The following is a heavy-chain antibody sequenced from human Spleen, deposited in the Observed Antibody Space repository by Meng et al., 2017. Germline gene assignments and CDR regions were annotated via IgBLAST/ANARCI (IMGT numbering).Heavy chain of an antibody. CDR2: ISFDGDIE. J-gene: IGHJ4*02. CDR3: SRDQYNTGLQPSDY. V-gene: IGHV3-30*04. Sequence: GESLKISCAASGFNLINYAMHWVRQAPGKGLEWVAVISFDGDIENYADSVKGRFSISRDNSKNTVYLQMNSLRADDTGVYYCSRDQYNTGLQPSDYWGQGTLVTVSS. CDR1: GFNLINYA. D-gene: IGHD6-19*01.